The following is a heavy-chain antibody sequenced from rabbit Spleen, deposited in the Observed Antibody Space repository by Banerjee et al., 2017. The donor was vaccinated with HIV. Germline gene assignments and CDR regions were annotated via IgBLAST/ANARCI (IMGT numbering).Heavy chain of an antibody. CDR1: GFSFSNKA. CDR3: ARAIVPWLGLTRLDL. J-gene: IGHJ3*01. D-gene: IGHD4-1*01. CDR2: IYAAKGST. Sequence: QQQLVESGGGLVQPEGSLTLTCKASGFSFSNKAVMCWVRQAPGKGLEWIGIIYAAKGSTDYANWVNGRFTISSDNAQSTVDLKMTSLTAADTATYFCARAIVPWLGLTRLDLWGQGTLVTVS. V-gene: IGHV1S47*01.